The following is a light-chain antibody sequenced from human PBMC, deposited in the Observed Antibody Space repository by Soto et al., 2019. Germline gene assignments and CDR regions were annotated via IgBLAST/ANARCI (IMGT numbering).Light chain of an antibody. CDR1: QSISSN. J-gene: IGKJ1*01. CDR2: DAS. Sequence: EIVMTQSPATLSVSPGERATLSCRASQSISSNLAWYQQRPGQGPRLLIYDASTRATGIPARFSGSGSGTDFTLTINSLQSDDFAVYYCQQYTNWLRWTFGQGTKVEIK. V-gene: IGKV3-15*01. CDR3: QQYTNWLRWT.